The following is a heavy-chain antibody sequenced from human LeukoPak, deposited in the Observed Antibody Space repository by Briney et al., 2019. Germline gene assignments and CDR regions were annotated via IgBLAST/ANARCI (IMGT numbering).Heavy chain of an antibody. V-gene: IGHV3-23*01. CDR1: GFTFSSYA. J-gene: IGHJ4*02. CDR2: ISGSGGST. Sequence: GGSLRLSCAASGFTFSSYAMSWVRQAPGKGLEWVSAISGSGGSTYYADSVKGRFTISRDNSKNTLYLQMNSLRAEDTAVYYCVLWFGKSDDFDYWGQGTLVTVSS. CDR3: VLWFGKSDDFDY. D-gene: IGHD3-10*01.